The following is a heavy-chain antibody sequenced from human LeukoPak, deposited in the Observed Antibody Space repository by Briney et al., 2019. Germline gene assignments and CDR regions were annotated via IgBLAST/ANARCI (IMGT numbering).Heavy chain of an antibody. D-gene: IGHD5-24*01. V-gene: IGHV1-69*02. CDR3: ASGGGYNLVY. CDR1: GGTFSSYT. J-gene: IGHJ4*02. CDR2: MIPILGIA. Sequence: EASVKVSCKASGGTFSSYTISWVRQAPGQGLEWMGRMIPILGIANYAQKFQGRVTITADKSTSTAYMELSSLRSEDTAVYYCASGGGYNLVYWGQGTLVTLSS.